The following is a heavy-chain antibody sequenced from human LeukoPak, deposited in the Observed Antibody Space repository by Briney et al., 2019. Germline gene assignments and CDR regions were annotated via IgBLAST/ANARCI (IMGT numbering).Heavy chain of an antibody. CDR1: GGTFSSYA. CDR3: ARSAFLVVVAATPPWFDP. J-gene: IGHJ5*02. V-gene: IGHV1-69*13. Sequence: SVKVSCKASGGTFSSYAISWVRQAPGQRLELMGGIIPIFGTANYAQKFQGRVTITADESTSTAYMELSSLRSEDTAVYYCARSAFLVVVAATPPWFDPWGQGTLVTVSS. CDR2: IIPIFGTA. D-gene: IGHD2-15*01.